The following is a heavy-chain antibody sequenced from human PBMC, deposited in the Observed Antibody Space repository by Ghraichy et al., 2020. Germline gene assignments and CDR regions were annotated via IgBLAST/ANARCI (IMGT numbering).Heavy chain of an antibody. CDR1: GGSFSGYY. CDR2: INHSGST. Sequence: GALSLTCAVYGGSFSGYYWSWIRQPPGKGLEGIGEINHSGSTNYNPSLKSRVTISVDTSKNQFSLKLSSVTAADTAVYYCARGDIRRAVHPLFLYYYYMDVWGKGTPVTVSS. D-gene: IGHD2-15*01. J-gene: IGHJ6*03. V-gene: IGHV4-34*01. CDR3: ARGDIRRAVHPLFLYYYYMDV.